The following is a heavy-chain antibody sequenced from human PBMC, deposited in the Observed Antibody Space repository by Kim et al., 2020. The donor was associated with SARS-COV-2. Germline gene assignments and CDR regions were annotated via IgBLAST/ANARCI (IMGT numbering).Heavy chain of an antibody. D-gene: IGHD6-13*01. J-gene: IGHJ4*02. V-gene: IGHV3-64D*09. CDR3: VKTSSTWPRHFDY. CDR2: ISTDGRET. CDR1: GFSFSHYA. Sequence: GGSLRLSCSVCGFSFSHYAMYWVRQAPGKGLEYVSAISTDGRETFYTDSVKGRFTISRDNSKNTLYLQMTSLRPEDTALYYCVKTSSTWPRHFDYWGQGTLVTVSS.